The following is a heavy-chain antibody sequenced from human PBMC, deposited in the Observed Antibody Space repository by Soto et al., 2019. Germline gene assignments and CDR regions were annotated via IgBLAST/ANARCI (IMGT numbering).Heavy chain of an antibody. D-gene: IGHD5-18*01. J-gene: IGHJ5*02. CDR3: ARGGSFRQRWSCTWFDP. CDR1: GYTFTGYY. CDR2: IKPNSGGT. V-gene: IGHV1-2*04. Sequence: QVQLVQSGAEVKKPGASVKVSCKASGYTFTGYYMHWVRQAPGQGLEWMGWIKPNSGGTNYSQKFQGWVTMTRGTCLSTAYNELGRVRSYDTAVDYCARGGSFRQRWSCTWFDPWGQGTLVTVSS.